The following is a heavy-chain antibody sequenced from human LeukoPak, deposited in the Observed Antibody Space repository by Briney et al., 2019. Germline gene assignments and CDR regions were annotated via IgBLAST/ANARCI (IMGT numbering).Heavy chain of an antibody. Sequence: GGSLRLSCVASGFTFNNYAMHWVRQAPGKGLEWVAVVSYLGNDKFYADSVKGRFTISKDNSNNTVYLEINSLRSEDTAVYYCARPLERRLIHYFDFWGPGTLVTVSS. D-gene: IGHD6-25*01. CDR3: ARPLERRLIHYFDF. V-gene: IGHV3-30-3*01. J-gene: IGHJ4*02. CDR1: GFTFNNYA. CDR2: VSYLGNDK.